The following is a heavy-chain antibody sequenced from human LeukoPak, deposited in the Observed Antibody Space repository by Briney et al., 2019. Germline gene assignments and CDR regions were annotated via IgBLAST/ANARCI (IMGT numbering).Heavy chain of an antibody. V-gene: IGHV1-2*02. D-gene: IGHD3-22*01. J-gene: IGHJ4*02. CDR3: ARGNYYDSSGYYYVGGYYFDY. CDR1: GYTFTGYY. Sequence: ASVKVSCKASGYTFTGYYMHWVRQAPGQGLEWMGWINPNSGGTNYAQKLQGRVTMTTDTSTSTAYMELRSLRSDDTAVYYCARGNYYDSSGYYYVGGYYFDYWGQGTLVTVSS. CDR2: INPNSGGT.